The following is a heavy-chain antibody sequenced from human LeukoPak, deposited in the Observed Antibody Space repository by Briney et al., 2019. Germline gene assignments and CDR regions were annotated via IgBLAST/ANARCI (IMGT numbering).Heavy chain of an antibody. D-gene: IGHD3-16*01. CDR3: ARDHVGDVWGFDY. V-gene: IGHV3-7*01. J-gene: IGHJ4*02. CDR2: IKQDGSEK. CDR1: GFTFSSYW. Sequence: GGSLRLSCAASGFTFSSYWMSWVRQAPGKGLEWVANIKQDGSEKYYVDSVKGRFTISRDNAKNSLYVQMNSLRAEDTAVYYCARDHVGDVWGFDYWGQGTLVTVSS.